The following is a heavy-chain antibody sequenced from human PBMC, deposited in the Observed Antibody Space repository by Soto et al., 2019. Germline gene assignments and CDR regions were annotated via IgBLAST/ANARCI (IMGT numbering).Heavy chain of an antibody. CDR2: IYSGGDT. V-gene: IGHV3-53*01. J-gene: IGHJ3*01. D-gene: IGHD3-22*01. CDR3: ARGVGWLVNPFDL. CDR1: GFTVSSNY. Sequence: GGSLRLSCAAFGFTVSSNYMSWVRQAPGKGPEWVSVIYSGGDTYYADSVRGRFTVSRDNSKNTLYLQMNSLRAEDTAVYYCARGVGWLVNPFDLWGQGTKVTVSS.